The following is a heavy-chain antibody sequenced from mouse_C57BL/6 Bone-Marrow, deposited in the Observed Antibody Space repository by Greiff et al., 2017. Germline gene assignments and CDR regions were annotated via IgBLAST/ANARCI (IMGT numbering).Heavy chain of an antibody. V-gene: IGHV1-53*01. CDR2: INPSNGGT. J-gene: IGHJ3*01. CDR1: GYTFTSYW. Sequence: QVQLQQPGTELVKPGASVKLSCKASGYTFTSYWMHWVKQRPGQGLEWIGNINPSNGGTNYNEKFKSKATLTVDKSSSTAYMQLSSLTSEDSAVYYCARERVYYDYDWGFAYWGQGTLVTVSA. CDR3: ARERVYYDYDWGFAY. D-gene: IGHD2-4*01.